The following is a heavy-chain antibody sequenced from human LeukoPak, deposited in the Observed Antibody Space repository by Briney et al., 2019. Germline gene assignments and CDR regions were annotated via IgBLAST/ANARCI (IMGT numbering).Heavy chain of an antibody. CDR1: GYTFTSYY. D-gene: IGHD3-22*01. CDR3: ARGPERSGYYYGSTVY. J-gene: IGHJ4*02. Sequence: ASVKVSCKASGYTFTSYYMHWVRQAPGQGLEWMGIINPSGGSTSYAQKFQGRVTMTRDTSTSTVYMELSSLRSEDTAVYCCARGPERSGYYYGSTVYWGQGTLVTVSS. CDR2: INPSGGST. V-gene: IGHV1-46*01.